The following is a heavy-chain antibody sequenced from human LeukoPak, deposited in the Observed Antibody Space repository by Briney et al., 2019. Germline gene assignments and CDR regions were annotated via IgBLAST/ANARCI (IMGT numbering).Heavy chain of an antibody. D-gene: IGHD1-1*01. CDR3: ARTQTGVSPYYYXXYYMDV. CDR2: IKQDGSEK. Sequence: PGGSLRLSCAASGSTFSSYWMSWVRQAPGKGLEWVANIKQDGSEKHYVDSMKGRVTISRDNAKKSLYLQMNSLRVEDTAVYFCARTQTGVSPYYYXXYYMDVWGKGTTVTVSS. V-gene: IGHV3-7*01. J-gene: IGHJ6*03. CDR1: GSTFSSYW.